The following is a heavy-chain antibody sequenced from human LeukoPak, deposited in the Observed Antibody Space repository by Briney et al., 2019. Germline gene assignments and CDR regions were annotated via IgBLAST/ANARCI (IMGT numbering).Heavy chain of an antibody. CDR2: ISYDGSNK. CDR1: GFTFSSYA. Sequence: GRSLRLSCAASGFTFSSYAMHWVRQAPGKGLEWVAVISYDGSNKYYADSVKGRFTISRDNSKNTLYLQMNSLRAEDTAVYYCARAEWGPLGFDPWGQGTLVTVSS. J-gene: IGHJ5*02. D-gene: IGHD1-26*01. CDR3: ARAEWGPLGFDP. V-gene: IGHV3-30-3*01.